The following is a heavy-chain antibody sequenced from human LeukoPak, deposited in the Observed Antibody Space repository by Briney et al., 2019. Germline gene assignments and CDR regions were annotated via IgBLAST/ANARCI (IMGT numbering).Heavy chain of an antibody. D-gene: IGHD4-17*01. CDR3: ARGTTVTDPPDY. CDR1: GFTFSSYA. Sequence: GGSLRLSCAASGFTFSSYAMHWVRQAPGKGLEWVAVISYDGSNKYYADSVKGRFTISRDNSKNTLYLQMNSLRAEDTAVYYCARGTTVTDPPDYWGQGTLVTVSS. J-gene: IGHJ4*02. CDR2: ISYDGSNK. V-gene: IGHV3-30-3*01.